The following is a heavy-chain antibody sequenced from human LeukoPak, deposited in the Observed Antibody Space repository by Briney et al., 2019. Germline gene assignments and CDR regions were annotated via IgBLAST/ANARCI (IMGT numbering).Heavy chain of an antibody. J-gene: IGHJ4*02. Sequence: AAETLSLTCTVSCRSIGNYHWSWIRHPAGEGLEWIGQIHTSGSTNYHPPLKSRVTMSIDTPENQLSLTRRSVTAADTAVYYCARRDISSGWSFDYWGQGTLVTVSS. D-gene: IGHD6-19*01. CDR1: CRSIGNYH. V-gene: IGHV4-4*07. CDR2: IHTSGST. CDR3: ARRDISSGWSFDY.